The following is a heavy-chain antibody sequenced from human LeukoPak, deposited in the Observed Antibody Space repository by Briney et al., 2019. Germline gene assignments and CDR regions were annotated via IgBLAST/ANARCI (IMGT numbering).Heavy chain of an antibody. D-gene: IGHD6-19*01. CDR3: ARHGIAVAGRGWFDP. J-gene: IGHJ5*02. CDR2: IYHSGST. V-gene: IGHV4-30-2*01. Sequence: SETLSLTCAVSGGSISSGGYSWSWIRQPLGKGLEWIGYIYHSGSTYYNPSLKSRVTISVDRSKNQFSLKLNSVTAADTAVYYCARHGIAVAGRGWFDPWGQGTLVTVSS. CDR1: GGSISSGGYS.